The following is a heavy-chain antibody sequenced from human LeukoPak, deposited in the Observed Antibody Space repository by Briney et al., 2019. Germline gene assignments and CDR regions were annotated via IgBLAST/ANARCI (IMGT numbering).Heavy chain of an antibody. D-gene: IGHD2-2*01. CDR2: NSGSGGST. CDR1: GFTLSSFA. V-gene: IGHV3-23*01. J-gene: IGHJ3*01. CDR3: AKDRSCSGSSCNVGS. Sequence: GGSLRLSCAASGFTLSSFAMSWVRQAPGKGLEGVLANSGSGGSTFYADAVESRFTISRANSNNTLFLQMNGLRAEDTAVYYCAKDRSCSGSSCNVGSWGQGTMVTVSS.